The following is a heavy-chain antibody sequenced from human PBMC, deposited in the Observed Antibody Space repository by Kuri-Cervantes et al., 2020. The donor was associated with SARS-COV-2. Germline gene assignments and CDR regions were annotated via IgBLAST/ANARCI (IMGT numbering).Heavy chain of an antibody. Sequence: GSLRLSCAVSGGSISSSNWWSWVRQPPGRGLEWIGEIYHSGSTNYNPSLKSRVTISVDKSKNQFSLKLSSVTAADTAVYYCARARGFGTETNWFDPWGQGTLVTVSS. CDR2: IYHSGST. CDR3: ARARGFGTETNWFDP. V-gene: IGHV4-4*02. CDR1: GGSISSSNW. J-gene: IGHJ5*02. D-gene: IGHD3-10*01.